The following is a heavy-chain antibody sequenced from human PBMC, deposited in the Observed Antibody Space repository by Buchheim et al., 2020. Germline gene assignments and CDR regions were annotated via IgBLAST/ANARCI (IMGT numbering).Heavy chain of an antibody. D-gene: IGHD1-26*01. CDR3: ARHSYTYSDVRWFDP. CDR1: GGSISSRSYY. CDR2: AYYSGRT. V-gene: IGHV4-39*01. Sequence: QVQLQESGPGLVKPSETLSLTCTVSGGSISSRSYYWGWIRQPPGKGLEWIGTAYYSGRTFYNPSLKSRVAISVDTSKNQFSLTLSFVTAADTAVYYCARHSYTYSDVRWFDPWGQGTL. J-gene: IGHJ5*02.